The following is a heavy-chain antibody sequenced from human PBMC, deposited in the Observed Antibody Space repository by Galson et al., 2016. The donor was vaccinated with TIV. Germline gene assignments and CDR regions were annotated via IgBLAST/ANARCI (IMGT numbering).Heavy chain of an antibody. V-gene: IGHV3-43D*04. Sequence: SLRLSCAASGFTFNDYAMHWVRQAPGKSLEWVALINWDGSTTDYADSVTGRFTVSRNNDKHSLYLQMDGLRPDDTAIYYCTRGGNYFRSANYLATSSDFWGQGTLVTVSS. CDR2: INWDGSTT. D-gene: IGHD3-10*01. J-gene: IGHJ4*02. CDR1: GFTFNDYA. CDR3: TRGGNYFRSANYLATSSDF.